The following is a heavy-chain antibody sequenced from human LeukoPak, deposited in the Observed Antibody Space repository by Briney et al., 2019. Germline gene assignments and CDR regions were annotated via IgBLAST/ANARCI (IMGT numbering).Heavy chain of an antibody. CDR3: ARAVYSSSLGFNWFDP. J-gene: IGHJ5*02. Sequence: ASVKVSCKASGYTFTSYGISWVRQAPGQGLEWMGWISAYNGNTNYAQKLQGRVTMTTDTSTSTAYMELRSLRSDDTAVYYCARAVYSSSLGFNWFDPWGQGTLVTVSS. D-gene: IGHD6-13*01. CDR2: ISAYNGNT. CDR1: GYTFTSYG. V-gene: IGHV1-18*01.